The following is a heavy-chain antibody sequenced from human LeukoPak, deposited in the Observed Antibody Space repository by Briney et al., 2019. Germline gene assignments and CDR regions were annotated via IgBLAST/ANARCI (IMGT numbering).Heavy chain of an antibody. J-gene: IGHJ4*02. CDR3: AKDLTYSSGWDFDY. CDR2: ISGSGGST. V-gene: IGHV3-23*01. CDR1: GFTFGSYA. Sequence: GGSLRLSCAASGFTFGSYAMSWVRQAPGKGLEWVSVISGSGGSTYYADSVKGRFTISRDNSKNTLYLQMNSLRAEDTAVYYCAKDLTYSSGWDFDYWGQGTLVTVSS. D-gene: IGHD6-19*01.